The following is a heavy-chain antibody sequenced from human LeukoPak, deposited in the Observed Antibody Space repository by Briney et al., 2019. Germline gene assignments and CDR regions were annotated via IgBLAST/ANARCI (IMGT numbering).Heavy chain of an antibody. Sequence: SETLSLTCTVSVGSISSSSYYWGWIRQPPGKGLEWIGSIYYSGSTYYNPSLKSRVTISVDTSKNQFSLKLSSVTAADTAVYYCARYSSSWYLDWFDPWGQGTLVTVSS. CDR3: ARYSSSWYLDWFDP. CDR1: VGSISSSSYY. D-gene: IGHD6-13*01. CDR2: IYYSGST. V-gene: IGHV4-39*07. J-gene: IGHJ5*02.